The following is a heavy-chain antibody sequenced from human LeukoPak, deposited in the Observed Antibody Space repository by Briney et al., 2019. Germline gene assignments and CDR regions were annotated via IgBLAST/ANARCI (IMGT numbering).Heavy chain of an antibody. CDR1: GGSISSYY. D-gene: IGHD3-16*01. J-gene: IGHJ6*04. V-gene: IGHV4-59*03. CDR2: IYYSGST. CDR3: AGLYV. Sequence: SETLSLTCTVSGGSISSYYWSWIRQPPGKGLEWIGYIYYSGSTSYNPSLRSRVSMSVDTSKNQFSLNLSSVTAADTAVYYCAGLYVWGRGATVTISS.